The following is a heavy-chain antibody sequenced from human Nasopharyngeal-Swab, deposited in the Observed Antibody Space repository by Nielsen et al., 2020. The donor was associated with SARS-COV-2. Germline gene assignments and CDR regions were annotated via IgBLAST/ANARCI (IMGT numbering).Heavy chain of an antibody. CDR3: ARQQWLVYFDY. CDR1: GGSISSTNYY. J-gene: IGHJ4*02. D-gene: IGHD6-19*01. CDR2: IYDSGYT. V-gene: IGHV4-39*01. Sequence: SETLSLTCTVSGGSISSTNYYWGWIRQPPGKGLEWIGTIYDSGYTYYNPSLKSRVTISVDTSKNQFSLDLSSVTAADTAVYYCARQQWLVYFDYWGQGTLVTVSS.